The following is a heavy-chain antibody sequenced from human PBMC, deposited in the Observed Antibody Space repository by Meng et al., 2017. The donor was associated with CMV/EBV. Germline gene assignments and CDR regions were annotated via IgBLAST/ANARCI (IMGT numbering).Heavy chain of an antibody. D-gene: IGHD6-13*01. J-gene: IGHJ5*02. CDR2: MNPNSGNT. CDR3: ARGPYSSSWYGYWFDP. CDR1: YTFTSSD. Sequence: YTFTSSDINWVRQATGQGLEWMGWMNPNSGNTGYAQKFQGRVTMTRNTSISTAYMELSSLRSEDTAVYYCARGPYSSSWYGYWFDPWGQGTLVTVSS. V-gene: IGHV1-8*01.